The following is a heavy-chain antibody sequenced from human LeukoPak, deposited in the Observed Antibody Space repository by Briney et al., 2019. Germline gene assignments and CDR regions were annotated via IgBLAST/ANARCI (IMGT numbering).Heavy chain of an antibody. CDR1: GFTFSSYE. D-gene: IGHD5-12*01. CDR3: ARVHSGYDFFDY. V-gene: IGHV3-48*03. J-gene: IGHJ4*02. Sequence: QSGGSLRLSCAASGFTFSSYEMNWVRQAPGKGLEWVSYISSSGSTIYYADSVKGRFTISRDNAKNSLYLQMNSLRAEDTAVYYRARVHSGYDFFDYWGQGTLVTVSS. CDR2: ISSSGSTI.